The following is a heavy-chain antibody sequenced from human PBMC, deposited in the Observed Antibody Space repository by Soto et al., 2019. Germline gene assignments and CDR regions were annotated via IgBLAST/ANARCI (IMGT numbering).Heavy chain of an antibody. CDR1: GGSFSGYY. J-gene: IGHJ4*02. Sequence: SETLSLTCAVYGGSFSGYYWSWIRQPPGKGLEWIGEINHSGSTNYNPSLKSRVTISVDTSKNQFSLKLSSVTAADTAVYYCARGHYSGYYFDYWGQGTLVTVSS. CDR2: INHSGST. CDR3: ARGHYSGYYFDY. D-gene: IGHD5-12*01. V-gene: IGHV4-34*01.